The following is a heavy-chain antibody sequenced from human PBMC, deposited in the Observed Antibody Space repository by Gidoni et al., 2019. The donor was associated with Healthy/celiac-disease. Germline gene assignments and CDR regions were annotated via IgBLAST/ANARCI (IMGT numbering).Heavy chain of an antibody. CDR3: ATLNYYDSSGPVYNWFDP. CDR1: GYTLTELS. V-gene: IGHV1-24*01. J-gene: IGHJ5*02. Sequence: VSCKVSGYTLTELSMHWVRQAPGKGLEWMGGFDPEDGETIYAQKFQGRVTMTEDTSTDTAYMELSSLRSEDTAVYYCATLNYYDSSGPVYNWFDPWGQGTLVTVSS. D-gene: IGHD3-22*01. CDR2: FDPEDGET.